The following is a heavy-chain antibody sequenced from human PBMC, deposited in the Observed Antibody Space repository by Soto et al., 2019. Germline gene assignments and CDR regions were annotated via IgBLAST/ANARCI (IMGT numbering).Heavy chain of an antibody. Sequence: GESLKISCKGSGYSFTSYWIGWVRQMPGKGLEWMGIIYPGDSDTRYSPSFQGQVTISADKSISTAYLQWSSLKASDTAMYYCARRQHNPPGGYDFGDAFDIWGQGTMVTVSS. V-gene: IGHV5-51*01. D-gene: IGHD5-12*01. J-gene: IGHJ3*02. CDR3: ARRQHNPPGGYDFGDAFDI. CDR1: GYSFTSYW. CDR2: IYPGDSDT.